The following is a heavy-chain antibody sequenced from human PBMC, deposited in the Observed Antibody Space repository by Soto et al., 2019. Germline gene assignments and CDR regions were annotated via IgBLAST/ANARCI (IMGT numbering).Heavy chain of an antibody. CDR1: GFTFSSYA. V-gene: IGHV3-30-3*01. CDR3: AREEIGEHYDSSGYTLDAFDI. Sequence: QVQLVESGGGVVQPGRSLRLSCAASGFTFSSYAMHWVRQAPGKGLEWVAVISYDGSNKYYADSVKGRFTISRDNSKNTLYLQMNSLRAEDTAVYYCAREEIGEHYDSSGYTLDAFDIWGQGTMVTVSS. CDR2: ISYDGSNK. D-gene: IGHD3-22*01. J-gene: IGHJ3*02.